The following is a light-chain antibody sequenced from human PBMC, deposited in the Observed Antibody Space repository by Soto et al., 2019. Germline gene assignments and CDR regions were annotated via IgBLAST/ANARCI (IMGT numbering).Light chain of an antibody. CDR1: SSNIGSNT. Sequence: QSVLTQPPSASATPGQRVTISCSGSSSNIGSNTVNWYQQLPGTAPKLLIYFNDQRPSGVPDRFSASKSGTSASLAISGLQSEDEADYYCAAWDDSLNASVFGTGTKLTVL. CDR2: FND. V-gene: IGLV1-44*01. J-gene: IGLJ1*01. CDR3: AAWDDSLNASV.